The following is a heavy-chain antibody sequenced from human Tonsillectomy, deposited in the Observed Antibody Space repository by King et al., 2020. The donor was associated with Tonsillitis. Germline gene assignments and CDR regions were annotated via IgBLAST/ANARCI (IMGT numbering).Heavy chain of an antibody. V-gene: IGHV4-4*02. CDR2: IYYSGTT. Sequence: VQLQESGPGLVKPSGTLSLTCAVSGDSISSSNWWSWVRQPPGKGLEWIGRIYYSGTTNYNPSLKSRITISVDKSNNQFSLRLTSVTAADTAVYFCARSEFFDGVTVDYKRALDYWGQGTLVTVSS. J-gene: IGHJ4*02. CDR3: ARSEFFDGVTVDYKRALDY. CDR1: GDSISSSNW. D-gene: IGHD3-9*01.